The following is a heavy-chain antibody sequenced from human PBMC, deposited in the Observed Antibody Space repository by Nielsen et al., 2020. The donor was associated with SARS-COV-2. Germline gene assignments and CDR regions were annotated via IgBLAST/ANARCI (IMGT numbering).Heavy chain of an antibody. Sequence: GGSLRLSCAASGFTFSSYAMHWVRQAPGKGLEWVAVISYDGSNKYYADSVKGRFTISRDNSKNTLYLQMNSLRAEDTAVYYCARYYGSGSYYDYYGMDVWGQGTTVTVSS. V-gene: IGHV3-30-3*01. CDR1: GFTFSSYA. J-gene: IGHJ6*02. CDR2: ISYDGSNK. CDR3: ARYYGSGSYYDYYGMDV. D-gene: IGHD3-10*01.